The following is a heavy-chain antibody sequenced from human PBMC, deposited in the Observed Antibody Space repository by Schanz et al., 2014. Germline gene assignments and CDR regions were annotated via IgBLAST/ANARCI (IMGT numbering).Heavy chain of an antibody. D-gene: IGHD3-10*01. CDR1: GFSLDIFA. Sequence: EAHLVESGGGLVEPGGSLRLSCATSGFSLDIFAVSWVRQAPGKGLEWLSVISASGGDTYYADSVKGRFTISRDNSKNTLYLQMNSLRAEDTAVYYCAKGRFGELSAFDIWGQGTMVTVSS. CDR2: ISASGGDT. V-gene: IGHV3-23*04. J-gene: IGHJ3*02. CDR3: AKGRFGELSAFDI.